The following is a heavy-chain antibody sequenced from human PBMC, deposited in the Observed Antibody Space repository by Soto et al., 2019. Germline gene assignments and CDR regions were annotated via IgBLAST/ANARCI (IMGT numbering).Heavy chain of an antibody. CDR3: ARDPSIYDFWSGSSYFDC. CDR1: GYTFTSYG. D-gene: IGHD3-3*01. Sequence: QVQLVQSGAEVKKPGASVKVSCKASGYTFTSYGFSWVRQAPGQGLEWMGWISAYNGKTYYPQNFQGRVTMSTDTSTSTAYMELSSLRSDDTAVYYCARDPSIYDFWSGSSYFDCWGQGTLVTVSS. V-gene: IGHV1-18*04. CDR2: ISAYNGKT. J-gene: IGHJ4*02.